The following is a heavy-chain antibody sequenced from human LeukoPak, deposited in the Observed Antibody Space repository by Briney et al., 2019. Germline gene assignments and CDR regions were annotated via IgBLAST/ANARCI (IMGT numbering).Heavy chain of an antibody. D-gene: IGHD6-6*01. CDR2: ISSSSSTV. J-gene: IGHJ4*02. Sequence: GGSLRLSCAASGFTFSSYSMNWVRQAPGKGLEWVSYISSSSSTVYYADSVKGRFTISRDNAKNSLYLQMNSLRAEDTAVYYCARDLRDSSSPEDDDYWGQGTLVTVSS. V-gene: IGHV3-48*04. CDR1: GFTFSSYS. CDR3: ARDLRDSSSPEDDDY.